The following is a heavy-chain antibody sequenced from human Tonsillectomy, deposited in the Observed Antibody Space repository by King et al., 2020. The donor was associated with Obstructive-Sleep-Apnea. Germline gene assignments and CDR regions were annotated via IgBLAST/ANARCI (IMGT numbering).Heavy chain of an antibody. CDR1: GGSISSYY. V-gene: IGHV4-59*08. Sequence: VQLQESGPRLVKPSETLSLTCTVSGGSISSYYWSWIRQPPGKGLEWIGYIYYTGSTNYNPSLKSRVTISVDTSRNQFSLKLSSVTAADTAVYYCARHLWTGASFPCLDYWGQGTLVTVSS. D-gene: IGHD3/OR15-3a*01. CDR2: IYYTGST. CDR3: ARHLWTGASFPCLDY. J-gene: IGHJ4*02.